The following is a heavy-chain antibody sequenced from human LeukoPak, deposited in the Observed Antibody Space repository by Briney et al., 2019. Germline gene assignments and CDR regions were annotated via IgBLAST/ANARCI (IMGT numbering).Heavy chain of an antibody. D-gene: IGHD6-19*01. J-gene: IGHJ3*02. CDR3: AREETRTYSSGHDAFDI. CDR1: VYTYTGYY. V-gene: IGHV1-2*02. Sequence: ASVKVSCKASVYTYTGYYMHWVREAPGPGLEWMGWINPNSGGTNYAQKFQGRVTMTRDTSISTAYMELSRLRSDDTAVYYCAREETRTYSSGHDAFDIWGQGTMVTVSS. CDR2: INPNSGGT.